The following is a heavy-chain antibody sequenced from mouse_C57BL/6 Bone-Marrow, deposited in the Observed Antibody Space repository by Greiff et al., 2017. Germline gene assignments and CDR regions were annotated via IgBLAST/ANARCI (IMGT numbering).Heavy chain of an antibody. J-gene: IGHJ4*01. CDR3: ARKCYYLYYAMDY. V-gene: IGHV2-2*01. D-gene: IGHD2-3*01. CDR2: IWSGGST. CDR1: GFSLTSYG. Sequence: VKLMESGPGLVQPSQSLSITCTVSGFSLTSYGVHWVRQSPGKGLEWLGVIWSGGSTDYNAAFISRLSISQDNSKSQVFYKMNSLQADDTAIYYCARKCYYLYYAMDYWGQGTSVTVSS.